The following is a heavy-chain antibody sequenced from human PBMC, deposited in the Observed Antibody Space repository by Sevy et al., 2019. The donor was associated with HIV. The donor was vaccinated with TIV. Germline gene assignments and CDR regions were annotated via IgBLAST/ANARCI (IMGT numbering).Heavy chain of an antibody. J-gene: IGHJ3*02. CDR2: IGTAGDT. Sequence: GESLKISCAASGFTFSRNDMHWVRQATGKGLEWVSSIGTAGDTYYPGSVKGRFTISRENAKKSLYLQMNSLRAGDTAVYYCARGTRYSGSYYLGDDAFDIWGQGTMVTVSS. V-gene: IGHV3-13*01. CDR1: GFTFSRND. D-gene: IGHD1-26*01. CDR3: ARGTRYSGSYYLGDDAFDI.